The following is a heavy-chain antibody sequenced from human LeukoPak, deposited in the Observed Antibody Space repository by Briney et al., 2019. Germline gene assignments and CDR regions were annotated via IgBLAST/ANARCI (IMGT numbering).Heavy chain of an antibody. CDR2: ISYDGSNK. CDR1: GFTFSSYA. J-gene: IGHJ4*02. Sequence: GGSLRLSCAASGFTFSSYAMHWVRQAPGKVLEWVAVISYDGSNKYYADSVKGRFTISRDNSKNTLYLQMNSLRAEDTAVYYCALATGGPFDYWGQGTLVTVSS. D-gene: IGHD1-1*01. V-gene: IGHV3-30*04. CDR3: ALATGGPFDY.